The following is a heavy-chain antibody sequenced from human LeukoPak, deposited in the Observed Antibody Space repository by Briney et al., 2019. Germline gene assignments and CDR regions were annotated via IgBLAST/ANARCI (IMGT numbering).Heavy chain of an antibody. Sequence: PSETLSLTCAVYGGSFSGYYWSWLRQPPGKGLEWIGEINHSGSTNYNPSLKSRVTISVDTSKNQFSLKLSSVTAADTAVYYCASLPYYYGSGSSFWGQGTLVTVSS. V-gene: IGHV4-34*01. CDR3: ASLPYYYGSGSSF. D-gene: IGHD3-10*01. J-gene: IGHJ4*02. CDR2: INHSGST. CDR1: GGSFSGYY.